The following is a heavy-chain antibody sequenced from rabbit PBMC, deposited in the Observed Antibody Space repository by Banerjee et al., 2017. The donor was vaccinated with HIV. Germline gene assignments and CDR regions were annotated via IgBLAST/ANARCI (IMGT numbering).Heavy chain of an antibody. CDR2: IYIGGVIT. CDR3: ARDPSYDEYGDSLYYFDL. V-gene: IGHV1S47*01. J-gene: IGHJ4*01. D-gene: IGHD2-1*01. CDR1: GIDFSSYG. Sequence: QEQLVESGGGLVTLGGSLKLSCKASGIDFSSYGISWVRQAPGKGLEWIACIYIGGVITHYASWVNGRFTISRSTSLITVTLQMTNLTGADTATYFCARDPSYDEYGDSLYYFDLWGQGTLVTVS.